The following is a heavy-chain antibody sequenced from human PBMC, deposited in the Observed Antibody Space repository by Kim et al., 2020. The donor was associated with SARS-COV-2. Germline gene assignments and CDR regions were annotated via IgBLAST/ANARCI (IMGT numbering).Heavy chain of an antibody. CDR2: IHYTGNT. D-gene: IGHD5-18*01. CDR3: ARAWNTAMVNY. J-gene: IGHJ4*02. V-gene: IGHV4-39*07. Sequence: SETLSLTCTVSGGSISSISYFWGWIRQPPGKGLEWIASIHYTGNTYYNPSLKSRVTISVDTSKNHFSLKVSSVTAADTAVYYCARAWNTAMVNYWGQGTLVTVSS. CDR1: GGSISSISYF.